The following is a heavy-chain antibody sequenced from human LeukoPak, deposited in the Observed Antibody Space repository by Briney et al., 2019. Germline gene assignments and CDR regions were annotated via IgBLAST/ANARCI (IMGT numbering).Heavy chain of an antibody. CDR1: GGTFSSHA. CDR2: IIPIFGTA. CDR3: ARYDSSGYYYGMDV. V-gene: IGHV1-69*01. Sequence: SMTVSCNASGGTFSSHAISWVRQAPGQGLEWMGGIIPIFGTANYAQKFQGRVTITADESTSTAYMELSSLRSEDTAVYYCARYDSSGYYYGMDVWGQGTTVTVSS. D-gene: IGHD3-22*01. J-gene: IGHJ6*02.